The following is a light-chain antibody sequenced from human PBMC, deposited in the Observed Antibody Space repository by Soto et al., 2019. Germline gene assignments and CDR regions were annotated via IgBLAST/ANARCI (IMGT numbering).Light chain of an antibody. CDR3: QFFGSSRYT. Sequence: EIVLTQSPGTLSLSPGERATLACRASQSISSSYLAWYQQKPGQAPRLLISGASSRATGIPDRFSGSGSGTDFTLTISRLEPEDFAVYYCQFFGSSRYTFGQGTKLEIK. V-gene: IGKV3-20*01. CDR2: GAS. J-gene: IGKJ2*01. CDR1: QSISSSY.